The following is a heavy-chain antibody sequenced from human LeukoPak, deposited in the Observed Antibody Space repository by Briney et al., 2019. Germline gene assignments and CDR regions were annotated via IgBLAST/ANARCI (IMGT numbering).Heavy chain of an antibody. CDR1: GFTFSSFA. CDR3: AKVDTMIILL. J-gene: IGHJ4*02. D-gene: IGHD3-22*01. Sequence: GGSLRLSCAASGFTFSSFAMSWVRQAPGKGLEWVSGISGGSINTYYADSVKGRFTISRDNSKNTLYLQMNRLRAEDTAVYYCAKVDTMIILLGGQGTLVTVSS. CDR2: ISGGSINT. V-gene: IGHV3-23*01.